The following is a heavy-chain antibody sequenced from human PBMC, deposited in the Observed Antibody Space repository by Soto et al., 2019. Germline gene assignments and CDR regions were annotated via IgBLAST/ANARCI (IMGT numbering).Heavy chain of an antibody. CDR2: ISAYNGDT. Sequence: QDQVVQSGGEVKKPGASVKVSCKASGYSFTNYGITWVRQAPGQGFEWMGWISAYNGDTNYAQKLQGRVTMTTDASTSTAYLELRSLRSDDTAVYYCARDRGVPPPVAGNTHYFYYMDVWGKGTTVTVSS. V-gene: IGHV1-18*01. CDR1: GYSFTNYG. D-gene: IGHD6-19*01. CDR3: ARDRGVPPPVAGNTHYFYYMDV. J-gene: IGHJ6*03.